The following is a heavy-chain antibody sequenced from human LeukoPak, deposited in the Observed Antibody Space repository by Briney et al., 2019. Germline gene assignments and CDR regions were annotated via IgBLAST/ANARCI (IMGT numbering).Heavy chain of an antibody. Sequence: PGRSLRLSCAASGFTFSSYGMHWVRQAPGKGLEWVSVIWYDGSNKYYADSVKGRFTISRDNSKNTLYLQMNSLRAEDTAVYYCARDPRYRGYDFRYFDYRGQGTLVPVSS. CDR1: GFTFSSYG. D-gene: IGHD5-12*01. CDR2: IWYDGSNK. J-gene: IGHJ4*02. CDR3: ARDPRYRGYDFRYFDY. V-gene: IGHV3-33*01.